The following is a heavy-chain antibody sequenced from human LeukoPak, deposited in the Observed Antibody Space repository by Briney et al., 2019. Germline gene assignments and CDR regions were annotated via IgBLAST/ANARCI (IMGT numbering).Heavy chain of an antibody. CDR3: ARFRYSNLIDY. CDR1: GGSFSGYY. CDR2: INHSGST. D-gene: IGHD3-9*01. V-gene: IGHV4-34*01. Sequence: KASETLSLTCAVYGGSFSGYYWSWIRQPPGKGLEWIGEINHSGSTNYNPSLKSRVTISVDTSKNQFSLKLSSVTAADTAVYYCARFRYSNLIDYWGQGTQVTVSS. J-gene: IGHJ4*02.